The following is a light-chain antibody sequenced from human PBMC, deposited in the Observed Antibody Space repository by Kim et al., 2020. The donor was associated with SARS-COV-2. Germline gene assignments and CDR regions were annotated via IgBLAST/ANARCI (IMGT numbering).Light chain of an antibody. CDR2: AAS. CDR1: QSISSY. V-gene: IGKV1-39*01. Sequence: SASVGARVTIPCRASQSISSYLNWYQQKPGKAPKLLIYAASTLQSGVPSKFSGSGSGTDFTLTISSLQPEDFATYYCQQGDSAPYTFGQGTKLEI. J-gene: IGKJ2*01. CDR3: QQGDSAPYT.